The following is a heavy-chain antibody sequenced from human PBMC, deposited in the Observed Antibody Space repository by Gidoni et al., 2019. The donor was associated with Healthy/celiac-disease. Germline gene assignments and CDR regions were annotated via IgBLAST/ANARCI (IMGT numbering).Heavy chain of an antibody. D-gene: IGHD3-22*01. Sequence: QVQLVASGGGVVQPGRSLRLSCAASGFTFSSYAMHWVRQAPGKGLEWVAVISYDGSNKYYADSVKGRFTISRDKSKNTLYLQMNSLRAEDTAVYYCARDYGITMIVVVISYYFDYWGQGTLVTVSS. CDR3: ARDYGITMIVVVISYYFDY. J-gene: IGHJ4*02. CDR1: GFTFSSYA. CDR2: ISYDGSNK. V-gene: IGHV3-30-3*01.